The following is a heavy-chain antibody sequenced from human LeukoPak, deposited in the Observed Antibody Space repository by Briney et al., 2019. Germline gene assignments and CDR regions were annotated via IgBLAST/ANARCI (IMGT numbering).Heavy chain of an antibody. CDR1: GGSISSYY. V-gene: IGHV4-4*07. CDR2: IYTSGST. CDR3: ARLEYGSGSYYSRY. J-gene: IGHJ4*02. Sequence: SETLSLTCTVSGGSISSYYWSWIRQPAGKGLEWIGRIYTSGSTNYNPSLKSRVTMSVDTSKNQFSLKLSSVTAADTAVYYCARLEYGSGSYYSRYWGQGTLVTVSS. D-gene: IGHD3-10*01.